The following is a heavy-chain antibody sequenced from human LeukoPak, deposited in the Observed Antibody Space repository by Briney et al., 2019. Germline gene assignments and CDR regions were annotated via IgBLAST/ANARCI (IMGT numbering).Heavy chain of an antibody. D-gene: IGHD3-10*01. J-gene: IGHJ5*02. CDR3: ATDRLRTMIRGVLRSLEGFDP. V-gene: IGHV1-24*01. Sequence: ASVKVSCKVSGYTLIELPMHWVRQAPGKGLEWMGGFDPEDGETIYAQKFKGRVTMTEDTSTDTAYMELSSLRSEDTAVYYCATDRLRTMIRGVLRSLEGFDPWGQGTLVTVS. CDR2: FDPEDGET. CDR1: GYTLIELP.